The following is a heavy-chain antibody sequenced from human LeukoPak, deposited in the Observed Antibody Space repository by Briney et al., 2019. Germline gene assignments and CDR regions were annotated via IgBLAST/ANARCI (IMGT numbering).Heavy chain of an antibody. CDR1: GFTFSSYG. D-gene: IGHD3-16*01. Sequence: GGSLRLSCAASGFTFSSYGMEWVRQAPGKGLEWVAVIWYDGSNKYYGDSVKGRFTISRDNSKNTVSLQMNSLRAEDTAVYYCARLGGRWSFDYWGQGTLVTVSS. J-gene: IGHJ4*02. V-gene: IGHV3-33*01. CDR3: ARLGGRWSFDY. CDR2: IWYDGSNK.